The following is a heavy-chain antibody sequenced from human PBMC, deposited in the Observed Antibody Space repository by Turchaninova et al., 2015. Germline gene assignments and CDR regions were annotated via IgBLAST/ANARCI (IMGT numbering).Heavy chain of an antibody. CDR3: ERERGVLEARYYMDV. Sequence: LQQWGAGLLKPSETLSLTCAVYGGSFSGYYWSWIRQPPGKGLEWIGEINHSGSNNYNPSLKSRVTISVDTSKNQFSLKLSPVNAADTAVYYCERERGVLEARYYMDVWGKGTTVTVSS. J-gene: IGHJ6*03. CDR1: GGSFSGYY. CDR2: INHSGSN. D-gene: IGHD4/OR15-4a*01. V-gene: IGHV4-34*01.